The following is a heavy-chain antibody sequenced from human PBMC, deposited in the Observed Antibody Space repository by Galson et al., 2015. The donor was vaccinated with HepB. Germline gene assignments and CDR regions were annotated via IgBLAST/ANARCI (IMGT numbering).Heavy chain of an antibody. J-gene: IGHJ4*02. CDR3: ARVGPVDTATGDFDY. V-gene: IGHV3-30-3*01. D-gene: IGHD5-18*01. Sequence: SLRLSCAASGFTFSSYAMHWVRQAPGKGLEWVAVISYDGSNKYYADSVKGRFTISRDNSKNTLYLQMNSLRAEDTAVYYCARVGPVDTATGDFDYWGQGTLVTVSS. CDR2: ISYDGSNK. CDR1: GFTFSSYA.